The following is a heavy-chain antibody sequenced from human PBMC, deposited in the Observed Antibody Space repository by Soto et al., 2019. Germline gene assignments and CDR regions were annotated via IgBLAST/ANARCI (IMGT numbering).Heavy chain of an antibody. CDR1: GYTFINYY. V-gene: IGHV1-46*01. D-gene: IGHD6-19*01. Sequence: ASVKVSCKASGYTFINYYMHWVRQAPEQGLEWMGIINPNGGSTTYAQKFQGRVTLTRDTSTNTVNMELGSLRSEDTAVYYCAREKWLVRRNDPFDIWGQGTMVTVSS. CDR3: AREKWLVRRNDPFDI. J-gene: IGHJ3*02. CDR2: INPNGGST.